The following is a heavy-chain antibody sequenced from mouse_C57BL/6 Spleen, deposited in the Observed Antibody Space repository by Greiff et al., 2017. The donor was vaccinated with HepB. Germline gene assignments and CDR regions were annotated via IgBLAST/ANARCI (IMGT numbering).Heavy chain of an antibody. Sequence: VQLQQPGTELVKPGASVKMSCKASGYTFTSYWMHWVKRRPGQGLEWIGNINPSNGGTNYNEKCKSKATLTVYKSSSTAYIQLSSLTSEDSAVYYCAREIAYAMDYWGQGTSVTVSS. CDR1: GYTFTSYW. CDR2: INPSNGGT. V-gene: IGHV1-53*01. J-gene: IGHJ4*01. CDR3: AREIAYAMDY.